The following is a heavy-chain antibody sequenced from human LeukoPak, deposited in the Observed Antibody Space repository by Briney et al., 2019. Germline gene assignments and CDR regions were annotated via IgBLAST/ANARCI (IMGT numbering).Heavy chain of an antibody. Sequence: GESLKISCKGSGYSFTSYWIGWVRQMPGKGLGWMGIIYPGDSDTRYSPSFQGQVTISADKSISTAYLQWSSLKASDTAMYYCARLDYYDSSGIEGNWFDPWGQGTLVTVSS. CDR3: ARLDYYDSSGIEGNWFDP. CDR1: GYSFTSYW. V-gene: IGHV5-51*01. CDR2: IYPGDSDT. D-gene: IGHD3-22*01. J-gene: IGHJ5*02.